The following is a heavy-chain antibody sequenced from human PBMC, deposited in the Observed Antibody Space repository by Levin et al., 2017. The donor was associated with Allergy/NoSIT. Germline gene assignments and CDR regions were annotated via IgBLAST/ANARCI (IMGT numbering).Heavy chain of an antibody. CDR1: GYTFTSFS. CDR2: FDTGNGYT. J-gene: IGHJ4*02. D-gene: IGHD4-17*01. V-gene: IGHV1-3*04. Sequence: ASVKVSCKASGYTFTSFSMHWVRQAPGQGLEWMGWFDTGNGYTKLSPKFQGRLSITRDTSASTVYMELRSLRSGDPAVYYCARGYYGDYAADWGQGTLVTVSS. CDR3: ARGYYGDYAAD.